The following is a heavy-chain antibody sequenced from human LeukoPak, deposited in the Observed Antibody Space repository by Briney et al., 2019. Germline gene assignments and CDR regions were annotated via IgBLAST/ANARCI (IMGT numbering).Heavy chain of an antibody. J-gene: IGHJ4*02. CDR2: IYTSGST. CDR1: GGSISSGSYY. Sequence: PSETLSLTCTVSGGSISSGSYYWSWIRQPAGKGLEWIGRIYTSGSTNYNPSLKSRVTISVDTSKNQFSLKLSSVTAADTAVYYGARSRGDYEDDGFDYWGQGTLVTVSS. V-gene: IGHV4-61*02. CDR3: ARSRGDYEDDGFDY. D-gene: IGHD4-17*01.